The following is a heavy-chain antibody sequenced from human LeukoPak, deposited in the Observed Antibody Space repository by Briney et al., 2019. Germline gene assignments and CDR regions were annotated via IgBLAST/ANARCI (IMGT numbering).Heavy chain of an antibody. CDR3: AKDLRSSSWDAFDI. Sequence: GRSLRLSCAASGFTFDDYAMHWVRQAPGKGLEWVSGISWNSGSIGYADSVKGRFTLSRDNAKNSLYLHMNSLRAEDMALYYCAKDLRSSSWDAFDIWGQGTMVTVSS. V-gene: IGHV3-9*03. J-gene: IGHJ3*02. CDR2: ISWNSGSI. CDR1: GFTFDDYA. D-gene: IGHD6-13*01.